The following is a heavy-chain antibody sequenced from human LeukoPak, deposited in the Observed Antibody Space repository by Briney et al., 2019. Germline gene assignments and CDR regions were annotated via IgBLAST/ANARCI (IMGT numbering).Heavy chain of an antibody. CDR2: IKEDGSEK. J-gene: IGHJ6*02. D-gene: IGHD3-10*01. CDR1: GFTFGQHV. Sequence: GGSLRLSCAASGFTFGQHVFSWVRQAPGKGLEWVANIKEDGSEKYYVASVKGRFNITRDNAKNSLYLQMNSLRAEDTALYYCARVGGGMDVWGQGTTVTVS. V-gene: IGHV3-7*01. CDR3: ARVGGGMDV.